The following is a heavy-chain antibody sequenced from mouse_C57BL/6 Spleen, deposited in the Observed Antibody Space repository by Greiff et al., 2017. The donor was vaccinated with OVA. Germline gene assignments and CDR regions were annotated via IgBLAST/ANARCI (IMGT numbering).Heavy chain of an antibody. D-gene: IGHD2-3*01. CDR3: ARRDDGYLYAMDY. J-gene: IGHJ4*01. CDR1: GYTFTDHT. V-gene: IGHV1-78*01. CDR2: IYPRDGST. Sequence: VQLVESDAELVKPGASVKISCKVSGYTFTDHTIHWMKQRPEQGLEWIGYIYPRDGSTKYNEKFKGKATLTADKSSSTAYMQLNSLTSEDSAVYFCARRDDGYLYAMDYWGQGTSVTVSS.